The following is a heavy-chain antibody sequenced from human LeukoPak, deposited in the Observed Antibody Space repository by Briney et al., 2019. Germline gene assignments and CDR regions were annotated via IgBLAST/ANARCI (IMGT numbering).Heavy chain of an antibody. V-gene: IGHV4-30-4*07. CDR1: GGSISSGGYS. D-gene: IGHD3-10*01. CDR2: ISCSGST. J-gene: IGHJ3*02. CDR3: ARHSWRVTMVRGVTPYAFDI. Sequence: SETLSLTCAVSGGSISSGGYSWSWIRQPPGKGLEWIGYISCSGSTYYNPSLKSRVSISVDTSKNQFSLKLSSVTAADTAVYYCARHSWRVTMVRGVTPYAFDIWGQGTMVTVSS.